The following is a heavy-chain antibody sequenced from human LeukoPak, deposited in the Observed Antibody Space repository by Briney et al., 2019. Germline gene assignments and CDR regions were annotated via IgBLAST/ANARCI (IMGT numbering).Heavy chain of an antibody. D-gene: IGHD3-10*01. Sequence: GGSLRLSCAASGLTFTSYEMNWVRQAPGKGLEWVSYISGSGSTIYYAESVKGRFTTFRDTAENTLYLQMNSLRDEDTAVYYCARHPPITMVRGVIIPYYYYGMDVWGQGTTVTVSS. CDR1: GLTFTSYE. CDR3: ARHPPITMVRGVIIPYYYYGMDV. V-gene: IGHV3-48*03. CDR2: ISGSGSTI. J-gene: IGHJ6*02.